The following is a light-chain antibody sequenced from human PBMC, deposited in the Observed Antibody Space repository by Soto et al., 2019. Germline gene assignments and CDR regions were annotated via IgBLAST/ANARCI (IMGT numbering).Light chain of an antibody. CDR3: QQYGSSLGLT. CDR2: GTS. Sequence: EIVLTQSPGTLSLSPGERATLSCRASQSVSSSYVAWYQQKAGQAPRLLIYGTSSRAPGIPERFSGSGSGTDCTLAISRLEPEDFAVYYCQQYGSSLGLTFGGGTKVEIK. V-gene: IGKV3-20*01. CDR1: QSVSSSY. J-gene: IGKJ4*01.